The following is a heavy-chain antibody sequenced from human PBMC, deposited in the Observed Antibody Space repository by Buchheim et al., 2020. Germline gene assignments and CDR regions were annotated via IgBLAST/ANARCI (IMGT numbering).Heavy chain of an antibody. D-gene: IGHD1-26*01. J-gene: IGHJ6*02. V-gene: IGHV5-10-1*03. CDR3: ASSSPFLGATYYYYYGMDV. CDR2: IDPSDSYT. Sequence: EVQLVQSGAEVKKPGESLRISCKGSGYSFTSYWISWVRQMPGKGLEWMGRIDPSDSYTNYSSSFQGHVTISADQSISTAYPQWSSLKASDTAMYYCASSSPFLGATYYYYYGMDVWGQGTT. CDR1: GYSFTSYW.